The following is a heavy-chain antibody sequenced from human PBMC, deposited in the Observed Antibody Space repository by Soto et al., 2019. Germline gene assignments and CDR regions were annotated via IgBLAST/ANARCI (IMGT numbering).Heavy chain of an antibody. J-gene: IGHJ6*02. CDR2: IYYSGNT. V-gene: IGHV4-30-4*01. CDR3: ASSSLYCMDV. CDR1: GGSISSGYYY. Sequence: SETLSLTCSVSGGSISSGYYYWSWMRQRNGKGLEWIGNIYYSGNTYYNPSLKSRLIISIDTNKNQFSLEVASVTAAHSSVYYFASSSLYCMDVWGQGTTVTVSS.